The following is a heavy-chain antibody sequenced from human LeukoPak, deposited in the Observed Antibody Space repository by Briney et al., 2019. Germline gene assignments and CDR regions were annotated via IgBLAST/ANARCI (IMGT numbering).Heavy chain of an antibody. V-gene: IGHV1-18*01. CDR3: ARDTEMATITSYYYYYYMDV. D-gene: IGHD5-24*01. J-gene: IGHJ6*03. CDR2: ISAYNGNT. Sequence: ASVKVSCKASGGTFSSCAISWVRQAPGQGLEWMGWISAYNGNTNYAQKLQGRVTMTTDTSTSTAYMELRSLRSDDTAVYYCARDTEMATITSYYYYYYMDVWGKGTTVTVSS. CDR1: GGTFSSCA.